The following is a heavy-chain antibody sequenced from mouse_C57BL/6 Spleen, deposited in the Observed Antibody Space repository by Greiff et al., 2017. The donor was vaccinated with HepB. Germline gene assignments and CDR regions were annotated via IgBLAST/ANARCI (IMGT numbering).Heavy chain of an antibody. J-gene: IGHJ1*03. V-gene: IGHV1-22*01. D-gene: IGHD1-1*01. CDR3: ARRGAYYYGSSYGYFDV. Sequence: VQLQQSGPELVKPGASVKMSCKASGYTFTDYNMHWVKQSHGKSLEWIGYINPNNGGTSYNQKFKGKATLTVNKSSSTAYMELRSLTSEDSAVYYCARRGAYYYGSSYGYFDVWGTGTTVTVSS. CDR2: INPNNGGT. CDR1: GYTFTDYN.